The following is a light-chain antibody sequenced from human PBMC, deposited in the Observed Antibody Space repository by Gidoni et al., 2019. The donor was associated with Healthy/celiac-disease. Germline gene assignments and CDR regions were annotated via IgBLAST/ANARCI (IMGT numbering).Light chain of an antibody. J-gene: IGKJ4*01. CDR3: QHSYSTEVT. CDR1: QSISSY. Sequence: DIQMTQYPSSLSASVGGRVTISCRTSQSISSYLNWYQHQPGKAPNLPIHTASSLPSGVPSRFSGTGSRTYFTLPISSLQPEDFSTSYCQHSYSTEVTFGGGTKVEI. V-gene: IGKV1-39*01. CDR2: TAS.